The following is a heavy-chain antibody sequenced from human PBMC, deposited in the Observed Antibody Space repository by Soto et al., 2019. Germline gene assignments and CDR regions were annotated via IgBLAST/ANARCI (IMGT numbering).Heavy chain of an antibody. V-gene: IGHV3-74*01. CDR2: MSGDGKTI. J-gene: IGHJ5*02. CDR1: VFTFINYF. CDR3: ARTYVPGIAGFDP. Sequence: GWSPRLSCASSVFTFINYFMHWVRQVPGEGLVWVSRMSGDGKTISYADSVKGRFTISRDNAKNTLYLQMNSLRVEDTAVYYCARTYVPGIAGFDPWGQGTLVTVSS. D-gene: IGHD1-1*01.